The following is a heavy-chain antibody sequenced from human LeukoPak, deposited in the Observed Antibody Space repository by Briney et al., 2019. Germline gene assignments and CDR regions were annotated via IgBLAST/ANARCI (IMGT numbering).Heavy chain of an antibody. CDR2: IYHSGRT. D-gene: IGHD3-16*01. CDR3: ARLLGGYYYYMDV. J-gene: IGHJ6*03. CDR1: GASIITTNW. Sequence: SGTLSLTCAVSGASIITTNWWSWVRQPPGKGLEWIGEIYHSGRTNYNPSLKSRVTISVDKSKDQFSLKLSSVTAADTAVYYCARLLGGYYYYMDVWGKGTTVTVSS. V-gene: IGHV4-4*02.